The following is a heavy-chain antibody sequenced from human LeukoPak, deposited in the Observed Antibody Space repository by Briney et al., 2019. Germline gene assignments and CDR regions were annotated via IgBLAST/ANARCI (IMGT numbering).Heavy chain of an antibody. V-gene: IGHV3-21*01. J-gene: IGHJ4*02. CDR3: ARVEDCSSTSFFKYGVADY. CDR1: GFTFSSYS. Sequence: GGSLRLSCAASGFTFSSYSMNWVRQAPGKGLEWVSSISSSSSYIYYADSVKGRFTISRDNAKNSLYLQMNSLRAEDTAVYYCARVEDCSSTSFFKYGVADYWGQGTLVTVSS. D-gene: IGHD2-2*01. CDR2: ISSSSSYI.